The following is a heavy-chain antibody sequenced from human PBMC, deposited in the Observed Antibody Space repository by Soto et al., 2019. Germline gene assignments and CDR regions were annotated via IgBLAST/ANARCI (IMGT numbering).Heavy chain of an antibody. CDR2: ISGGGTST. CDR3: AKWGGYYPYYHEMDV. V-gene: IGHV3-23*01. Sequence: EVQLLESGGALVRPGGSLRLSCAASGFSFGGYAMSWVRQAPGKGLGWVSGISGGGTSTYYADSVKGRFTISRDSSMVYLQMNSLRAEDTAVYYCAKWGGYYPYYHEMDVWGQGTTVTVSS. J-gene: IGHJ6*02. D-gene: IGHD1-26*01. CDR1: GFSFGGYA.